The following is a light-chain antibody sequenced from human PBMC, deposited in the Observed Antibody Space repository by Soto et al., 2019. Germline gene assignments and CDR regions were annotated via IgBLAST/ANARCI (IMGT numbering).Light chain of an antibody. CDR3: QQYESYPLT. V-gene: IGKV1-5*03. J-gene: IGKJ4*01. CDR1: QSVSAW. Sequence: DIQMTQSPSTLSASVGDRVTITCRASQSVSAWLAWYQQKPGKAPELLIYSASTVETGVPSRFSDSGSETEFTLTISSLRPDDFATYYCQQYESYPLTFGGGTRIEIK. CDR2: SAS.